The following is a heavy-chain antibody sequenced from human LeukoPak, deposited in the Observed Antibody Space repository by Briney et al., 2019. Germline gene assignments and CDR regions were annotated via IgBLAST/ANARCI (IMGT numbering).Heavy chain of an antibody. CDR1: GGSISSSNW. D-gene: IGHD4-17*01. J-gene: IGHJ3*02. V-gene: IGHV4-4*02. CDR3: ARAEDYGDLPGAFDI. Sequence: PSETLSLTCAVSGGSISSSNWWSWVRQPPGKGLEWIGEIYHSGSTNYNPSLKSRVTISVDKSKNQFSLKLSSVTAADTAVYYCARAEDYGDLPGAFDIWGQGTMVTVSS. CDR2: IYHSGST.